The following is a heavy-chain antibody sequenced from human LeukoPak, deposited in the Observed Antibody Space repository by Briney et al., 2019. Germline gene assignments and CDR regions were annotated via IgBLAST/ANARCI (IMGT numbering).Heavy chain of an antibody. CDR1: GFSFSSYG. D-gene: IGHD1-26*01. J-gene: IGHJ3*02. CDR2: ISYDGSNK. Sequence: PGGSLRLSCAASGFSFSSYGMHWVRQAPGKGLEWVAVISYDGSNKYYADSVKGRFIISRDNAKNTLYLQMNSLRAEDTAVYYCAREAIVGGSTDAFDIWGQGTMVTVSS. CDR3: AREAIVGGSTDAFDI. V-gene: IGHV3-30*03.